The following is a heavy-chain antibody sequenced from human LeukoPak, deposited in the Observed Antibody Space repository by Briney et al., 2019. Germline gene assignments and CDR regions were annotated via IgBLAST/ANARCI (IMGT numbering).Heavy chain of an antibody. Sequence: SVKVSCKASGGTFSSYAISWVRQAPGQGLEWMGRVIPIFGTANYAQKFQGRVTITTDESTSTAYMELSSLRSEDTAVYYCARNFPSMAAAGFYYFDYWGQGTLVTVSS. CDR3: ARNFPSMAAAGFYYFDY. J-gene: IGHJ4*02. D-gene: IGHD6-13*01. CDR1: GGTFSSYA. V-gene: IGHV1-69*05. CDR2: VIPIFGTA.